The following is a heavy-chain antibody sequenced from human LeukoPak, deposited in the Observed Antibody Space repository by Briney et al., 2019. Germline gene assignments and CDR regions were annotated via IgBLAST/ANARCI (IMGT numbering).Heavy chain of an antibody. CDR1: GGSFSGYY. CDR3: ARGKRNTYYYDSSGSFDY. J-gene: IGHJ4*02. CDR2: INHSGST. Sequence: SETLSLTCAVYGGSFSGYYWSWIRQPPGNGLESIGEINHSGSTNYNPSLKSRVTISVDTSKNQFSLKLSSVTAADTAVYYCARGKRNTYYYDSSGSFDYWGQGTLVTVSS. V-gene: IGHV4-34*01. D-gene: IGHD3-22*01.